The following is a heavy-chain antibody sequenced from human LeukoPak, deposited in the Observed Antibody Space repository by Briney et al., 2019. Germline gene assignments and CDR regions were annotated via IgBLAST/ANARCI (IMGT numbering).Heavy chain of an antibody. CDR3: ARDSPPDYYDFWSGYYTGGNAFDI. J-gene: IGHJ3*02. V-gene: IGHV1-2*02. Sequence: GASVKVSCKASGYTFTGYYMHWVRQAPGQGLEWMGWINPNSGGTNYAQKLQGRVTMTTDTSTSTAYMELRSLRSDDTAVYYCARDSPPDYYDFWSGYYTGGNAFDIWGQGTMVTVSS. CDR2: INPNSGGT. D-gene: IGHD3-3*01. CDR1: GYTFTGYY.